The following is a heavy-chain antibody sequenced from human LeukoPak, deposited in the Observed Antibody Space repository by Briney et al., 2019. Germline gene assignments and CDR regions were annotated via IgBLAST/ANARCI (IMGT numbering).Heavy chain of an antibody. CDR1: GFTFSTYA. CDR3: AKGVRRSSDYSSPVDY. Sequence: GGSLRLSCAASGFTFSTYAMNWVRQAPGKGLEWVSAISGSGGSTYYADSVKGRFTISRDNSRNTLYLQMNSLRAEDTAVYYCAKGVRRSSDYSSPVDYWGQGTLVTVSS. D-gene: IGHD3-22*01. CDR2: ISGSGGST. V-gene: IGHV3-23*01. J-gene: IGHJ4*02.